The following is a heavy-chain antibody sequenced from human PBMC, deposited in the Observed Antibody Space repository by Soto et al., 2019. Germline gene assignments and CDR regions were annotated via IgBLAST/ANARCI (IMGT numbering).Heavy chain of an antibody. V-gene: IGHV3-11*01. CDR3: ARDREPSVYHGMAV. CDR2: ISGGGTTV. CDR1: GFAFSDFH. Sequence: NPGGSLRLSCAASGFAFSDFHMIWTRQAPGKGLEWISYISGGGTTVYYADSVKGRFTISRDNAKNLLYLQMDSLTSEDTAIYYCARDREPSVYHGMAVWGQGTTVTVSS. J-gene: IGHJ6*02.